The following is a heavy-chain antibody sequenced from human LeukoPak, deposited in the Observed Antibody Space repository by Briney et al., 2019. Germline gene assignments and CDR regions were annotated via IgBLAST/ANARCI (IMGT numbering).Heavy chain of an antibody. Sequence: SQTLSLTCTVSGGSISSGDYYWSWIRQPPGKGLEWIGYIYYSGSTYYNPSLKSRVTISVDTSKNQFSLKLSSVTAADTAVYYCAREVNDYYDSSGYGGFDYWGQGTLVTVSS. D-gene: IGHD3-22*01. CDR2: IYYSGST. CDR3: AREVNDYYDSSGYGGFDY. CDR1: GGSISSGDYY. V-gene: IGHV4-30-4*01. J-gene: IGHJ4*02.